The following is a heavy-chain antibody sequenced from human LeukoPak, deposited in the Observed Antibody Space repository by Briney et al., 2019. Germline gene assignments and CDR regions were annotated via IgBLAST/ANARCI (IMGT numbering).Heavy chain of an antibody. V-gene: IGHV3-11*01. CDR2: ISSGGTTI. Sequence: GGSLRLSCAASGFTLSDYYMSWIRQAPGKGLEWVSFISSGGTTIYYADSAKGRFTISRDNAKNSLYLQMNSLRAEDTAVYYCARDTALSGTRRVHDYWGQGTLVTVSS. CDR1: GFTLSDYY. J-gene: IGHJ4*02. CDR3: ARDTALSGTRRVHDY. D-gene: IGHD1-7*01.